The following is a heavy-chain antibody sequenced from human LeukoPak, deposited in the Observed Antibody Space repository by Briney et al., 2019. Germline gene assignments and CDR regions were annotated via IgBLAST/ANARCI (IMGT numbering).Heavy chain of an antibody. Sequence: SETLSLTCTVSGGSISSYYWSWIRQPPGKGLEWIGYIYYSGSTNYNPSLKSRVTISVDTSKNQFSLNLSSVTAADTAVYYCAREYWRDAFDIWGQGKMVTVFS. CDR3: AREYWRDAFDI. CDR2: IYYSGST. D-gene: IGHD3-3*01. V-gene: IGHV4-59*12. J-gene: IGHJ3*02. CDR1: GGSISSYY.